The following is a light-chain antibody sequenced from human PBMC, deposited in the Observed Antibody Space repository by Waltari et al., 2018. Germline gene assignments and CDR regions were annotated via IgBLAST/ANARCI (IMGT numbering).Light chain of an antibody. J-gene: IGLJ3*02. CDR2: SNN. CDR1: SSNIGSNG. Sequence: QSVLTQPPSASGPPGPRVTTPCSGGSSNIGSNGVDWYQQLPGTAPKLLIYSNNQRPSGVPDRFSGSKSGISASLAISGLQSDDEADYYCAVWDDSLNGWVFGGGTKLTVL. CDR3: AVWDDSLNGWV. V-gene: IGLV1-44*01.